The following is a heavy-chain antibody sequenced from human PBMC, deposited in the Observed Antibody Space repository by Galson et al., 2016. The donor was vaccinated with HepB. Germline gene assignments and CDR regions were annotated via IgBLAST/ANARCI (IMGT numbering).Heavy chain of an antibody. D-gene: IGHD6-19*01. CDR3: ARASYSSGWPDK. CDR1: GGSIISYS. Sequence: SETLSLTCTVSGGSIISYSWSWIRQPPGKGLEWVGYSYSTGSTKYNPPLKSRVSISVDTSKNQFSLRLSSLTAADTAVYYCARASYSSGWPDKWGQGTLVTVSS. J-gene: IGHJ4*02. V-gene: IGHV4-59*01. CDR2: SYSTGST.